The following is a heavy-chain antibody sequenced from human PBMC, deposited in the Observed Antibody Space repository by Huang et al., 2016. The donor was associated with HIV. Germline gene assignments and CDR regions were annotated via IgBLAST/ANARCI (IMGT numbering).Heavy chain of an antibody. CDR2: LNPRGLS. CDR3: ARPRMTATSSDSTWSFFDS. D-gene: IGHD2-21*02. J-gene: IGHJ4*02. Sequence: QVQLQQWGAGLLKPSGALSLQCAVYVGSVSDNYWTWIRRSPGTRLEWIGELNPRGLSTYIPSLRSRFTMSVDLSKNQFSLNLTSLTAADTALYYCARPRMTATSSDSTWSFFDSWGQGTLVIVSS. CDR1: VGSVSDNY. V-gene: IGHV4-34*02.